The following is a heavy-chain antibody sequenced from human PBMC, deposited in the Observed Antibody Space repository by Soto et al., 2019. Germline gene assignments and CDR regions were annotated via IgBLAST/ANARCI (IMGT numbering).Heavy chain of an antibody. CDR2: VHDSWGS. CDR3: ARQGFGALPGLVDV. CDR1: GGSISNYY. Sequence: QVPLQESGPGLVKPSETLSLSCTVSGGSISNYYWSWFRQTPGKGLEWIGYVHDSWGSNYNPSLKGLVAISLDTSESQFSLKLSSVTATETAVYYSARQGFGALPGLVDVWGQGTTVTVSS. V-gene: IGHV4-59*08. J-gene: IGHJ6*02. D-gene: IGHD3-10*01.